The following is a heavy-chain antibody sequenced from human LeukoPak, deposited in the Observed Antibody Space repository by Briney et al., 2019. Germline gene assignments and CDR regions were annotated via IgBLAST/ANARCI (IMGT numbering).Heavy chain of an antibody. CDR3: ARHLLGEAYFMDY. CDR1: GYTFASSW. V-gene: IGHV5-51*01. D-gene: IGHD1-26*01. J-gene: IGHJ4*02. CDR2: IYPGDPDT. Sequence: GESLKISCKASGYTFASSWIGWVRQMPGKGLEWMGIIYPGDPDTRYSPSFADQVTISADKSINTAYLQWSSLKASDTAMYYCARHLLGEAYFMDYWGQGTLVTVSS.